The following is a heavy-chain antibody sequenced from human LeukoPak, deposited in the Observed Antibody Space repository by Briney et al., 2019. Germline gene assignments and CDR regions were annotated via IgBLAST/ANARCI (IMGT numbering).Heavy chain of an antibody. D-gene: IGHD3/OR15-3a*01. CDR3: AQLKRFWTGYYFEQ. J-gene: IGHJ4*02. CDR1: GVSIDSGADY. CDR2: IYYNGLT. V-gene: IGHV4-39*01. Sequence: PSETLSLTCTVSGVSIDSGADYWGWIRQTPGEGPEWIGTIYYNGLTYYSPSPTSRVTMSVDTSKNQFSLRLTSVTATDTALYYCAQLKRFWTGYYFEQWGQGNLVAVSS.